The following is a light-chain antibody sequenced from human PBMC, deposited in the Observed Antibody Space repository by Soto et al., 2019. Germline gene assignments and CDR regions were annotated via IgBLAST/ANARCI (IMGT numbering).Light chain of an antibody. CDR2: EVS. J-gene: IGLJ1*01. CDR1: SSDVGGYNY. CDR3: SSYTSSSTLRV. Sequence: QSVLTQPASVSGSPGQSITISCTGTSSDVGGYNYVSWYQQHPGKAPKLMIYEVSNRPSGVSNRFSGSKSGNTASLTISGLQAEDEADYYCSSYTSSSTLRVFRTGTKLTVL. V-gene: IGLV2-14*01.